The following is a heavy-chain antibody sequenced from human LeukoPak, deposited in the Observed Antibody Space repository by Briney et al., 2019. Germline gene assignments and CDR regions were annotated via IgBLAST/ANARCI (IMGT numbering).Heavy chain of an antibody. D-gene: IGHD5-18*01. CDR2: IYYSGST. J-gene: IGHJ6*02. CDR3: ARVTTPAYGMDV. CDR1: GGSISSGGYY. Sequence: SETLSLTCTVSGGSISSGGYYWSWIRQHPGKGLEWIGYIYYSGSTYYNPSLKSRVTISVDTSKNQFSLKLSSVTAADTAVYYCARVTTPAYGMDVWGQGTTVTVSS. V-gene: IGHV4-31*03.